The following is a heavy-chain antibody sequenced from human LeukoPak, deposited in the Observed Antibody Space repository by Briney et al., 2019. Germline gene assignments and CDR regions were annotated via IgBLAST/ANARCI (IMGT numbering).Heavy chain of an antibody. CDR2: ISGSGGST. J-gene: IGHJ5*02. V-gene: IGHV3-23*01. CDR3: AKGIRIIQYDSSGYYYVHWFDP. D-gene: IGHD3-22*01. CDR1: GFTFSSYA. Sequence: GGSLRLSCAASGFTFSSYAMSWVRQAPGKGLEWVSAISGSGGSTYYADSVKGRFTISRDNSRNTLYLQMNSLRAEDTAVYYCAKGIRIIQYDSSGYYYVHWFDPWGQGTLVTVSS.